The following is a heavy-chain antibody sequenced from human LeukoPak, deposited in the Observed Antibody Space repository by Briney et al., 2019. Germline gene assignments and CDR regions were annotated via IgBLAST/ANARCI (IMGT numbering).Heavy chain of an antibody. CDR3: ARNHFSRGVGNDYYFDY. V-gene: IGHV3-7*01. Sequence: GGSLRLSCAASGFTFSSYWMSWVRQAPGKGLEWVANIKQDGSEKYYVDSVKGRFTISRDNAKNSLYLQMSSLRAEDTAVYYCARNHFSRGVGNDYYFDYWGQGTLVTVSS. D-gene: IGHD3-10*01. CDR2: IKQDGSEK. CDR1: GFTFSSYW. J-gene: IGHJ4*02.